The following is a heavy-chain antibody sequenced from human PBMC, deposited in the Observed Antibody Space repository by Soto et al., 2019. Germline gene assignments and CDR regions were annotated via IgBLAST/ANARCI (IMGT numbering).Heavy chain of an antibody. CDR1: GFTFSSYA. CDR2: ISGSGGST. J-gene: IGHJ6*04. D-gene: IGHD3-3*01. Sequence: GGSLRLSCAASGFTFSSYAMSWVRQAPGKGLEWVSAISGSGGSTYYADSVKGRFTISRDNSKNTLYLQMNSLRAEDTAVYYCAKRRLYDFWSGYYGIGCGKGTTVTVSS. V-gene: IGHV3-23*01. CDR3: AKRRLYDFWSGYYGIG.